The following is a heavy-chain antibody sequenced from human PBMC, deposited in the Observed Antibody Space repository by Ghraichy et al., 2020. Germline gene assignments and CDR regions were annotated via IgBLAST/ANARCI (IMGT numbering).Heavy chain of an antibody. D-gene: IGHD3-22*01. CDR3: ARAFMDGNSGYRFLDY. CDR1: GFTFSRYW. CDR2: INSDGSET. J-gene: IGHJ4*02. V-gene: IGHV3-74*01. Sequence: GGSLRISCAASGFTFSRYWMHWVRQAPGKGLVWVSRINSDGSETIYADSVKGRFTISRDNAKSTLYLQMDSLRAEDTAVYYCARAFMDGNSGYRFLDYWGQGTLVTVSP.